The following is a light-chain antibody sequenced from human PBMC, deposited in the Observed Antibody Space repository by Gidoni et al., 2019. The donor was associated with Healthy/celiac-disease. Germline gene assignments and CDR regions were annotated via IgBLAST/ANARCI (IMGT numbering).Light chain of an antibody. CDR3: NSRDSSGNHLV. CDR1: SLRSYY. V-gene: IGLV3-19*01. CDR2: GKN. Sequence: SSELTQDPAVSVALGQTVRITCQGDSLRSYYASWYQRKPGQAPVLVIYGKNNRPSGIPDRLSGSNSGNTASLTITGAQAEDEADYYCNSRDSSGNHLVFGGGTKLTVL. J-gene: IGLJ2*01.